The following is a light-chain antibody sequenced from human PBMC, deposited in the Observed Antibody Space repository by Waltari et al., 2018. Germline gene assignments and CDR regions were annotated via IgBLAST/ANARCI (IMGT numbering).Light chain of an antibody. J-gene: IGLJ3*02. Sequence: SVLTQPPSASGTPGQTVTIPCSGSSSNIGGNFVSWYQQLPGMAPQLLTFKNNQRPSGVPARFSGSTPGTSAALAISGLRSDDEAEYDCAAWDDNLTGPLFGGGTKVTVL. CDR3: AAWDDNLTGPL. CDR2: KNN. CDR1: SSNIGGNF. V-gene: IGLV1-47*01.